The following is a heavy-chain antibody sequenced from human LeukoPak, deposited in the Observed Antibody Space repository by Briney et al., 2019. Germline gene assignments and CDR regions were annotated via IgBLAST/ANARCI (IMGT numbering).Heavy chain of an antibody. CDR3: AGVDFNDSGSYFTIDY. V-gene: IGHV4-31*03. CDR1: GGSISSGGYY. CDR2: IYYSGST. Sequence: PSETLSLTCTVSGGSISSGGYYWSWIRQHPGKGLEWIGYIYYSGSTYYNPSLKSRVTISVDTSKNQFSLKLSSVTAADTAVYYCAGVDFNDSGSYFTIDYWGQGTLVTVSS. J-gene: IGHJ4*02. D-gene: IGHD1-26*01.